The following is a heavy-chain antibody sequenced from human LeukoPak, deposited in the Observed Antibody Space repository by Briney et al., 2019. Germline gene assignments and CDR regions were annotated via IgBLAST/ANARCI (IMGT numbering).Heavy chain of an antibody. CDR1: GYTFTGYY. CDR2: INPNSGGT. J-gene: IGHJ4*02. D-gene: IGHD3-3*01. CDR3: ARDQGIRFLEWLFDY. Sequence: ASMKVSCKASGYTFTGYYMHWVRQAPGQGLEWMGWINPNSGGTNYAQKFQGRVTMTRDTSISTAYMELSRLRSDDTAVYYCARDQGIRFLEWLFDYWGQGTLVTVSS. V-gene: IGHV1-2*02.